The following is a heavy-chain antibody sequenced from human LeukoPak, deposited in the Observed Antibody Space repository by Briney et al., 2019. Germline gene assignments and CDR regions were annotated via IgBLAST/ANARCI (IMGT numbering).Heavy chain of an antibody. CDR1: GGSISSYY. CDR3: AGRGSSGWHFDY. D-gene: IGHD6-19*01. V-gene: IGHV4-59*01. CDR2: IYYTGNT. Sequence: SETLSLTCAVSGGSISSYYWNWIRQPPGKGLEWIGYIYYTGNTNYNPSLKSRVTISVDTSKNQFSLKLSSVTAADTAVYYCAGRGSSGWHFDYWGQGTLVTVSS. J-gene: IGHJ4*02.